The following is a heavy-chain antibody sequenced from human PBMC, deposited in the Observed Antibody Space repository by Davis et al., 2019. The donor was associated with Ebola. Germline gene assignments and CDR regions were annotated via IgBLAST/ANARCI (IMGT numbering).Heavy chain of an antibody. CDR1: GYTFTSYA. CDR2: INAGNGNT. CDR3: ARDRTQSIVATSFSDAFDI. J-gene: IGHJ3*02. D-gene: IGHD5-12*01. Sequence: ASVKVSCKASGYTFTSYAMHWVRQAPGQRLEWMGWINAGNGNTKYSQKFQGRVTITRDTSASTAYMELSSLRSEDTAVYYCARDRTQSIVATSFSDAFDIWGQGTMVTVSS. V-gene: IGHV1-3*01.